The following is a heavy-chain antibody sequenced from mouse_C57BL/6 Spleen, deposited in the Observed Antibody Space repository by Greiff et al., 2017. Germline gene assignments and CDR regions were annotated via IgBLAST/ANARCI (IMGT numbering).Heavy chain of an antibody. CDR3: ANYYGSSGYAMDY. Sequence: QVQLKQPGAELVKPGASVKLSCKASGYTFTSYWMHWVKQRPGQGLEWIGMIHPNSGSTNYNEKFKSKATLTVDKSSRTAYMQLSSLTSEDSAVYYCANYYGSSGYAMDYWGQGTSVTVSS. CDR2: IHPNSGST. J-gene: IGHJ4*01. V-gene: IGHV1-64*01. CDR1: GYTFTSYW. D-gene: IGHD1-1*01.